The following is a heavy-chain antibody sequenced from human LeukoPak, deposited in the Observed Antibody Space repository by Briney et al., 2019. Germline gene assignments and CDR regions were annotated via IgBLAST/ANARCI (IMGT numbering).Heavy chain of an antibody. CDR3: ARDNHRYDFWSGYYEANYYYMDV. J-gene: IGHJ6*03. Sequence: SVKVSCKACGGTFSSYAISWVRQAPGQGLEWMGRIIPIFGTANYAQKFQGRVTITTDESTSTAYMELSSLRSEDTAVYYCARDNHRYDFWSGYYEANYYYMDVWGKGTTVTVSS. D-gene: IGHD3-3*01. V-gene: IGHV1-69*05. CDR1: GGTFSSYA. CDR2: IIPIFGTA.